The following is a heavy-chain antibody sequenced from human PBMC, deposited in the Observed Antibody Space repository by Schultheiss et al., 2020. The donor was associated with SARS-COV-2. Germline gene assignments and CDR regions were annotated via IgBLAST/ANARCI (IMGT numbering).Heavy chain of an antibody. CDR1: GFTFSDYY. V-gene: IGHV3-11*04. CDR3: AREDCSSTSCYIAYYYYMDV. D-gene: IGHD2-2*02. CDR2: ISSSGSTI. J-gene: IGHJ6*03. Sequence: GESLKISCAASGFTFSDYYMSWIRQAPGKGLEWVSYISSSGSTIYYADSVKGRFTISRDNAKNSLYLQMNSLRAEDTAVYYCAREDCSSTSCYIAYYYYMDVWGKGTTVTVSS.